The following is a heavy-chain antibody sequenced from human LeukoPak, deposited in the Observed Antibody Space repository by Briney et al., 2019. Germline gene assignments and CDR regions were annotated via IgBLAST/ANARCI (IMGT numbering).Heavy chain of an antibody. CDR3: AKSSGWNYYYYYMDV. V-gene: IGHV3-21*01. D-gene: IGHD6-19*01. CDR2: ISRSRSYI. J-gene: IGHJ6*03. Sequence: GGSLRLSCAASGFTFSSYSMNWVRQAPGKGLEWVSFISRSRSYIYYADSVKGRFTISRDNAKNSLYLQMNSLRAEDTAVYYCAKSSGWNYYYYYMDVWGKGTTVIASS. CDR1: GFTFSSYS.